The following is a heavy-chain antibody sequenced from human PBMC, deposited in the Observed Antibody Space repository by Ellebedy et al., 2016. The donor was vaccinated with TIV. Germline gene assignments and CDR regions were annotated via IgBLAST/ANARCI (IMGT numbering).Heavy chain of an antibody. Sequence: GESLKISCAASGFTVSSNYMSWARPAPGKGLEWVSLIYSGGGTSYAGSVKGRFTISRDNSKNTLYLQMNSLRAEDTAVYYCARPTVPTTICGACGMDVWGQGTTVIVSS. V-gene: IGHV3-66*04. CDR2: IYSGGGT. CDR3: ARPTVPTTICGACGMDV. J-gene: IGHJ6*02. CDR1: GFTVSSNY. D-gene: IGHD2-2*01.